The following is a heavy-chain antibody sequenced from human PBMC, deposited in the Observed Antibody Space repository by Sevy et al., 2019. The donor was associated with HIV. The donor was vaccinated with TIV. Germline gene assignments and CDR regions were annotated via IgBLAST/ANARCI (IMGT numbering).Heavy chain of an antibody. V-gene: IGHV3-15*01. CDR3: TTFGWFGELFQAFDI. Sequence: GGSLRLSCAASGFTFSNASMSWVRQAPGKGLEWVGRIKSKTDGGTTDYAAPVKGRFTISRDDSKNTLYLQMNSLKTEDTAVYYCTTFGWFGELFQAFDIWGQGTMVTVSS. J-gene: IGHJ3*02. CDR1: GFTFSNAS. CDR2: IKSKTDGGTT. D-gene: IGHD3-10*01.